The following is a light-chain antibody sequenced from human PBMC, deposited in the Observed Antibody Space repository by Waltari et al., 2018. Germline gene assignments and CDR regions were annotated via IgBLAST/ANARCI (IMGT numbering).Light chain of an antibody. J-gene: IGKJ1*01. CDR1: QSISSY. V-gene: IGKV1-39*01. CDR2: AAS. Sequence: DIQMTQSPSSLSASVGDRVTITCRASQSISSYLNWSQQKPGKAPKLLIYAASSLQSGVPSRFSGGGSGTDFTLTISRLQPEDFATYYCQQSYSTPWTFGQGTKVEIK. CDR3: QQSYSTPWT.